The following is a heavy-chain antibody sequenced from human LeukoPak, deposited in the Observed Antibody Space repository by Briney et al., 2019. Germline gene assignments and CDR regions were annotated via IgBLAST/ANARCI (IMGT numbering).Heavy chain of an antibody. Sequence: PGGSLRLSCAASGLIFSSYEMDWVRQAPGKGLEWISYISRSGGSTYYADSVEGRFTISRDNAKNALYLQINNLRAEDSAVYYCVTDRPRRGVYWGQGTLVTVSS. CDR3: VTDRPRRGVY. D-gene: IGHD3-10*01. CDR2: ISRSGGST. CDR1: GLIFSSYE. J-gene: IGHJ4*02. V-gene: IGHV3-48*03.